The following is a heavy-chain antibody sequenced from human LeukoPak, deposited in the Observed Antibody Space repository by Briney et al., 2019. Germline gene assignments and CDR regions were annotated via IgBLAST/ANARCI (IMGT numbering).Heavy chain of an antibody. CDR3: AKLGISDGIDY. Sequence: PGGSLRLSCAASGFTFSSHAMTWVRQAPGKGLEWGSSITGSGGSTFYAASVKGRFTISRDNSKNTLYLQMNSLRAEDTAVYYCAKLGISDGIDYWGQGTPVTVSS. CDR2: ITGSGGST. J-gene: IGHJ4*02. CDR1: GFTFSSHA. D-gene: IGHD1-14*01. V-gene: IGHV3-23*01.